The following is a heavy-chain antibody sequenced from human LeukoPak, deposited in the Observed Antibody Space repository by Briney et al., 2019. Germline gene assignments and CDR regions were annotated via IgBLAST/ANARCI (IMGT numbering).Heavy chain of an antibody. CDR1: GGSISSGSYY. CDR2: IYTSGST. D-gene: IGHD6-19*01. V-gene: IGHV4-61*02. CDR3: ARERGGWPLYYSDY. Sequence: SQTLSLTCTVSGGSISSGSYYWSWIRQPAGKGLEWIGRIYTSGSTNYNPSLKSRVTMSVDTSKNQFSLKLSSVTAADTAVYYCARERGGWPLYYSDYWGQGTLVTVSS. J-gene: IGHJ4*02.